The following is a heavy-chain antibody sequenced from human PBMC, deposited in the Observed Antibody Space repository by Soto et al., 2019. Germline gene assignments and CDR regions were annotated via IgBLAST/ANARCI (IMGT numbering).Heavy chain of an antibody. V-gene: IGHV3-33*01. J-gene: IGHJ4*02. Sequence: QVQLVESGGGVVQPGRSLRLSCAASGFTVSTHAMHWVRQAPGKGLEWVAVIWYDGTEKHYADSVKGRFTISRDNSKNMLFLQINSLTAEDTAIYYCARDAIRVATIIDYWGQGTLGTVSS. CDR2: IWYDGTEK. CDR1: GFTVSTHA. D-gene: IGHD5-12*01. CDR3: ARDAIRVATIIDY.